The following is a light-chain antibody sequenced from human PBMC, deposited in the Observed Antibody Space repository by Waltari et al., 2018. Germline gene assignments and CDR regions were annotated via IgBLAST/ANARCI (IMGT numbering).Light chain of an antibody. J-gene: IGKJ5*01. CDR3: QQYGNSPLIT. V-gene: IGKV3-20*01. Sequence: EIVLTQSPGTLSLSPGERATLSCRASQSVTGNYVAWYQQKPGQAPRLLIYGASRRATGVPDRFSASGFATDYTLTISRLEPEDFAVYHCQQYGNSPLITFGQGTRLEIK. CDR2: GAS. CDR1: QSVTGNY.